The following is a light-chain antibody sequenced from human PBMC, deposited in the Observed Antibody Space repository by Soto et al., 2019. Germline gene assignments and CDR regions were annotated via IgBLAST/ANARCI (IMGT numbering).Light chain of an antibody. J-gene: IGLJ3*02. CDR1: SSDVGSYNL. V-gene: IGLV2-23*02. Sequence: QSVLTQPASVSGSPGQSITISCTGTSSDVGSYNLVSWYQQHPGKAPKLMIYEVTKRPSGVSNRFSGSRSGNTASLTISGLQAEDEADYYCCSYAGSNTFWVFGGGTQLTVL. CDR3: CSYAGSNTFWV. CDR2: EVT.